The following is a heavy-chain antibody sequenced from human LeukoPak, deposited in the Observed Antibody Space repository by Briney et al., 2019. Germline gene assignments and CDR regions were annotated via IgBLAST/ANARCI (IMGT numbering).Heavy chain of an antibody. J-gene: IGHJ5*02. D-gene: IGHD2-2*01. Sequence: ASVKASCKASGYTFTGYYMHWVRQAPGQGLEWMGWINPNSGGTNYAQKFQGRVTMTRDTSISTAYMELSRLRSDDTAVYYCARGGVVPAAMHWFDPWGQGTLVTVSS. CDR3: ARGGVVPAAMHWFDP. V-gene: IGHV1-2*02. CDR1: GYTFTGYY. CDR2: INPNSGGT.